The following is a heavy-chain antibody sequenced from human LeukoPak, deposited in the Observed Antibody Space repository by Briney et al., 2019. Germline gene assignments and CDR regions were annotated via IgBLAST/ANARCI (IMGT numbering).Heavy chain of an antibody. CDR2: IYYSGST. J-gene: IGHJ3*02. V-gene: IGHV4-39*02. Sequence: SETLSLTCAVSGGSISSSSYYWGWIRQPPGKGLEWIGSIYYSGSTYYNPSLKSRVTISVDTSKNQFSLKLSSVTAADTAVYYSARDSGYSGYDLAFDIWGQGTMVTVSS. D-gene: IGHD5-12*01. CDR1: GGSISSSSYY. CDR3: ARDSGYSGYDLAFDI.